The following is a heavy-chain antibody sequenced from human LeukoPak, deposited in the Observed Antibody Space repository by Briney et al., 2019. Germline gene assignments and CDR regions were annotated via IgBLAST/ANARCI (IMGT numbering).Heavy chain of an antibody. Sequence: ASVKDSCKASGYTLTGYYMHWLRQAPGQGLDWMGWINPESTETNYEQKFQGMVTMTRDTSVSTAYLELTRLRSDETAVYYCGTLLSNAAFDYWGQGTLVTVSS. CDR3: GTLLSNAAFDY. J-gene: IGHJ4*02. CDR2: INPESTET. D-gene: IGHD6-25*01. V-gene: IGHV1-2*02. CDR1: GYTLTGYY.